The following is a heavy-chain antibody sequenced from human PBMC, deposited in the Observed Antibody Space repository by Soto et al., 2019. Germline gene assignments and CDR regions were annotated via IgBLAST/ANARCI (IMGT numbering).Heavy chain of an antibody. J-gene: IGHJ2*01. D-gene: IGHD4-17*01. CDR3: ARGGLTLTTLGCWYLDL. CDR1: GGSISSGDYY. CDR2: IYYSGST. Sequence: QVQLQESGPGLVKPSQTLSLTCTVSGGSISSGDYYWSWIRQPPGKGLEWIGYIYYSGSTYYNPSLKCRVTISVDTLKNKFSLNRSSVTAADTAVYYCARGGLTLTTLGCWYLDLWGRGTLVAVSS. V-gene: IGHV4-30-4*01.